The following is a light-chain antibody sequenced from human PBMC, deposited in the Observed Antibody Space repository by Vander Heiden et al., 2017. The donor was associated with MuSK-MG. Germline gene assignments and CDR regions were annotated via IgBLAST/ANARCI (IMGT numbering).Light chain of an antibody. CDR2: EVT. J-gene: IGLJ2*01. CDR1: GTDVGGYNF. CDR3: TSYAGSNILL. V-gene: IGLV2-8*01. Sequence: QSALTQPRSASGSPGQSVTIFCSGTGTDVGGYNFVSWYQHHPGKAPQLLISEVTKRPSGVPDRFSGSKSGNTAFLTVSGLQADDEADYYCTSYAGSNILLFGGGTKVTVL.